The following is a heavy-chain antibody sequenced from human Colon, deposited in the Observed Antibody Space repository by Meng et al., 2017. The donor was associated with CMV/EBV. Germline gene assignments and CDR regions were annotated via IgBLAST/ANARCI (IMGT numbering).Heavy chain of an antibody. CDR1: DFKFTTYA. CDR3: AKLGADSSH. Sequence: GESLKISCVVSDFKFTTYAMSWVRQAPGQGLQWVAAISGDGGTTHYADSVKGRFTISRDHARNTLYLHLTSLRADDMAVYFCAKLGADSSHWGQGTLVTVSS. J-gene: IGHJ4*02. V-gene: IGHV3-23*01. CDR2: ISGDGGTT.